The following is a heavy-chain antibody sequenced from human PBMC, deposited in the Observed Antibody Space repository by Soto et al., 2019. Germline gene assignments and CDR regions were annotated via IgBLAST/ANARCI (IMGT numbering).Heavy chain of an antibody. Sequence: QVQLQQWGAGLLKPSETLSLTCAVYGGSFSGYYWSWIRQPPGKGLEWIGDINHSGSTNYNPSLKSRVTVSVDTSKNQYSLKLSSVTAADTAVDYCAYSPLLWFGELFNYFHYWGQGTLVTVSS. CDR2: INHSGST. J-gene: IGHJ4*02. D-gene: IGHD3-10*01. V-gene: IGHV4-34*01. CDR3: AYSPLLWFGELFNYFHY. CDR1: GGSFSGYY.